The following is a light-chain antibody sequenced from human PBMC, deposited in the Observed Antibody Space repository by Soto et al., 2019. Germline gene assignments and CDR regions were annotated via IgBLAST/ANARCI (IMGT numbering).Light chain of an antibody. V-gene: IGKV1-5*03. CDR1: QSISSW. CDR3: QQYNSYPWT. CDR2: KAS. Sequence: DIQMPQSPSTLSASVGDRVTINCLASQSISSWLAWYQQKPGKAPKLLIYKASSLESGVPSRFSGSGSGTEFTLTISSLQPDDFATYYCQQYNSYPWTFGQGPKVEIK. J-gene: IGKJ1*01.